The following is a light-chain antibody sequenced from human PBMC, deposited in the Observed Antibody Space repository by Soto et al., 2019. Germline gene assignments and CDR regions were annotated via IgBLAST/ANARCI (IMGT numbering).Light chain of an antibody. J-gene: IGKJ4*01. CDR1: QGISSY. CDR3: QQNYFHPLT. CDR2: AAS. Sequence: IRMTKSPSSVSASVGDIVTITCRASQGISSYLAWYQQKPGKAPKLLIYAASTLQSGVPSRFSGSGSGTDFTLTISCLQSEDFTTYYCQQNYFHPLTFGGGTKVDIK. V-gene: IGKV1-8*01.